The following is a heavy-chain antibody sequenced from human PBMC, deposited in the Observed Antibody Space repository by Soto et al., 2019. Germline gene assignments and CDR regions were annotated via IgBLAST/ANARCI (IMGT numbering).Heavy chain of an antibody. Sequence: VQLVESGGGLIQPGESLRLSCAASGFTVSTNYMSWVRQAPGKGLEWVSLLFSDGTTYYADSVKGRFTISRDNSKNTLYLQMNSLRAEDTAVYYCAAIRGNYILFHRWGQGTVVTVSS. CDR2: LFSDGTT. CDR3: AAIRGNYILFHR. J-gene: IGHJ5*02. CDR1: GFTVSTNY. V-gene: IGHV3-53*01. D-gene: IGHD1-7*01.